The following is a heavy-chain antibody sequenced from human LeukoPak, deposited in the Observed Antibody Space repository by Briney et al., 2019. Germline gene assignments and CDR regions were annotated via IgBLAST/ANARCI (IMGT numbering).Heavy chain of an antibody. CDR2: ISSSSSTI. D-gene: IGHD3-3*01. V-gene: IGHV3-48*01. Sequence: AGGSVRLSCAASGFTFSSYSINWVRQAPGKGLEWVSYISSSSSTIYYADSVKGRFTISRDNAKNSLYLQMNSLRAEDTAVYYCSKGKILEWLYTLDYWGQGTLVTVSS. CDR3: SKGKILEWLYTLDY. J-gene: IGHJ4*02. CDR1: GFTFSSYS.